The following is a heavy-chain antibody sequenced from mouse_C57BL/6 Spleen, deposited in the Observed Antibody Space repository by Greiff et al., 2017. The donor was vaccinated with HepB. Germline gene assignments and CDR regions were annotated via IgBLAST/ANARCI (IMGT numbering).Heavy chain of an antibody. Sequence: VQLQQPGAELVMPGASVKLSCKASGYTFTSYWMHWVKQRPGQGLEWIGEIDPSDSYTNYNHKFKGKSTLTVDKSSSTAYMQLSSLTSEDSAVYYCARSDGYCRAWFAYWGQGTLVTVSA. CDR1: GYTFTSYW. V-gene: IGHV1-69*01. D-gene: IGHD2-3*01. CDR3: ARSDGYCRAWFAY. CDR2: IDPSDSYT. J-gene: IGHJ3*01.